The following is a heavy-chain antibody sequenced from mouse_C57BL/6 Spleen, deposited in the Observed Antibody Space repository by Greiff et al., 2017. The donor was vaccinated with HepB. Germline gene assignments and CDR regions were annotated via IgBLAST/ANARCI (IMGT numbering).Heavy chain of an antibody. D-gene: IGHD2-2*01. J-gene: IGHJ4*01. Sequence: EVQVVESGEGLVKPGGSLKLSCAASGFTFSSYAMSWVRQTPEKRLEWVAYISSGGDYIYYADTVKGRFTISRDNARNTLYLQMSSLKSEDTAMYYCTRVGTMVTTSAMDYWGQGTSVTVSS. CDR1: GFTFSSYA. V-gene: IGHV5-9-1*02. CDR2: ISSGGDYI. CDR3: TRVGTMVTTSAMDY.